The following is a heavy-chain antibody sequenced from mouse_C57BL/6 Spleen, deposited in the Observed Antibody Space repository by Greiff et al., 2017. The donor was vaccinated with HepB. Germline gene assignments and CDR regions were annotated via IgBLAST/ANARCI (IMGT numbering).Heavy chain of an antibody. CDR3: ARSPGTEAMDY. D-gene: IGHD4-1*01. CDR1: GSAFRSYW. V-gene: IGHV1-80*01. CDR2: IYPGVGDT. Sequence: QVQLQQSGAELVKPGASVKISGKASGSAFRSYWWNGVKQRPGKGLEWIGQIYPGVGDTNYNGKFKGKATLTADKSSSTAYMQLSSLTSEDSAVYFCARSPGTEAMDYWGQGTSVTVSS. J-gene: IGHJ4*01.